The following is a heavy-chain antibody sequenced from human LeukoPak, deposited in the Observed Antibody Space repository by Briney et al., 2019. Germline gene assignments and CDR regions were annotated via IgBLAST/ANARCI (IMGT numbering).Heavy chain of an antibody. CDR1: GGSFSGYY. Sequence: PSETLSLTCAVYGGSFSGYYWSWIRQPPGKGLEWIGEINHSGSTNYNPSLKSRVTISLDTSKDQFSLKLSSVTAADTAVYYCARAAGPGGFDPWGQGTLVTVSS. J-gene: IGHJ5*02. CDR3: ARAAGPGGFDP. V-gene: IGHV4-34*01. CDR2: INHSGST.